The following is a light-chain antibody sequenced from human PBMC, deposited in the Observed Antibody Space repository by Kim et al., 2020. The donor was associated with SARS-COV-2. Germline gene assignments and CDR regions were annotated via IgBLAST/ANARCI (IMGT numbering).Light chain of an antibody. CDR3: SSYTSSSSSYV. J-gene: IGLJ1*01. CDR1: SSDVGGYNY. Sequence: QSITSSCTGTSSDVGGYNYVSWYQQHPGKAPKLMIYDVSNRPSGVSNHFSGSKSGNTASLTISGLQAEDEADYYCSSYTSSSSSYVFGTGTKVTVL. CDR2: DVS. V-gene: IGLV2-14*03.